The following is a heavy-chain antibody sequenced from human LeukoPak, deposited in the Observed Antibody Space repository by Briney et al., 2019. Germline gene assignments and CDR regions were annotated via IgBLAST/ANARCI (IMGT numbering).Heavy chain of an antibody. CDR1: GFTFSSYA. D-gene: IGHD4-17*01. CDR3: ARGDYGDYASWYFDY. Sequence: PGGSLRLSCAASGFTFSSYAMHWVRQAPGKGLEWVAFIRSDGSNKSYADSVKGRFTISRDNSKNTLYLQMNSLRAEDTAVYYCARGDYGDYASWYFDYWGQGTLVTVSS. V-gene: IGHV3-30*02. CDR2: IRSDGSNK. J-gene: IGHJ4*02.